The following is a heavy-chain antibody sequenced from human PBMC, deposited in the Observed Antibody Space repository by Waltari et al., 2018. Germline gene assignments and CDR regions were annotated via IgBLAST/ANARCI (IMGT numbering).Heavy chain of an antibody. J-gene: IGHJ4*02. Sequence: QVQLVQSGAEVRKPGASVKVSCKASGYTFTSYDINWLRQASGKGLEWMGWMNPHRGNTGYAQTFQGRVTMTRNTSISTAYMELSSLRSEDTAVYYCARGYRIPKPYWGYWGQGTLVTVSS. V-gene: IGHV1-8*02. CDR2: MNPHRGNT. D-gene: IGHD2-21*01. CDR1: GYTFTSYD. CDR3: ARGYRIPKPYWGY.